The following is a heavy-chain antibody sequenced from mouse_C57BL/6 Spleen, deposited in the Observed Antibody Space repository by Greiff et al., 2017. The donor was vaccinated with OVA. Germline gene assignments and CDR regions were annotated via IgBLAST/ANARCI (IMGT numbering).Heavy chain of an antibody. D-gene: IGHD1-1*01. CDR1: GYAFSSSW. CDR3: ARTGTVDYAMDY. J-gene: IGHJ4*01. Sequence: VQLQQSGPELVKPGASVKISCKASGYAFSSSWMHWVKQRPGKGLEWIGRIYPGDGDTNYNGKFKGKATLTADKSSRTAYMQLSSLTSEDSAVYFGARTGTVDYAMDYWGRGTSVTVSS. V-gene: IGHV1-82*01. CDR2: IYPGDGDT.